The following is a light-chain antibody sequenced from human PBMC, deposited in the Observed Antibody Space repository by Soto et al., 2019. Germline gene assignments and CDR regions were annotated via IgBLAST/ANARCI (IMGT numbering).Light chain of an antibody. CDR3: SSFASSNTWV. Sequence: QSALTQPPSASGSPGQSVTISCTGTSSDVGAYNYVSWYQQHAGKAPKLVIYEVTKRPSGVPDRFSGSKSANTASLTVSGLQAEYEADYYCSSFASSNTWVFGGGTNLTVL. CDR1: SSDVGAYNY. J-gene: IGLJ3*02. CDR2: EVT. V-gene: IGLV2-8*01.